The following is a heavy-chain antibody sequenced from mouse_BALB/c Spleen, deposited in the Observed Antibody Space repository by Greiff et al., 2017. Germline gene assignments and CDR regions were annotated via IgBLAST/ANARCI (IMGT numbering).Heavy chain of an antibody. CDR1: GYTFTSYW. D-gene: IGHD2-13*01. Sequence: VQLQQPGAELVRPGASVKLSCKASGYTFTSYWINWVKQRPGQGLEWIGNIYPSDSYTNYNQKFKDKATLTVDKSSSTAYMQLSNPTSEDSAVYYCTRGGLGDAMDYWGQGTSVTVSS. CDR2: IYPSDSYT. J-gene: IGHJ4*01. CDR3: TRGGLGDAMDY. V-gene: IGHV1-69*02.